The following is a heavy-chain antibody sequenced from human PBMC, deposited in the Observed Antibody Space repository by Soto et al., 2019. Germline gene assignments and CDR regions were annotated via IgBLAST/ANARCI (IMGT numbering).Heavy chain of an antibody. J-gene: IGHJ4*02. CDR2: VYYSGTT. CDR3: ARLIHCKTTSCYFDY. Sequence: QLQLQESGPGLVKPSETLSLTCTVSGGSISSSSYYWAWVRQPPGKGLEWIGSVYYSGTTYYNPSLRGRVTISGDTSKNQYTLKLSSVTAAETAVFYCARLIHCKTTSCYFDYWGQGTLVTVSS. D-gene: IGHD2-2*01. CDR1: GGSISSSSYY. V-gene: IGHV4-39*01.